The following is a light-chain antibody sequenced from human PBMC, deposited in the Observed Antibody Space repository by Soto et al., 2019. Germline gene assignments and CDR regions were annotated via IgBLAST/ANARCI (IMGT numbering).Light chain of an antibody. Sequence: QSALTQPRSVSGSPGQSVTISCTGTNNDVGGYNYVSWFQQHPGKAPKLMIYDVSKRPSGVPDRFSGSKSGNTASLTISGLQGDDEADYYCCSYAGSYTYVFGIGTKVTVL. CDR3: CSYAGSYTYV. CDR1: NNDVGGYNY. CDR2: DVS. J-gene: IGLJ1*01. V-gene: IGLV2-11*01.